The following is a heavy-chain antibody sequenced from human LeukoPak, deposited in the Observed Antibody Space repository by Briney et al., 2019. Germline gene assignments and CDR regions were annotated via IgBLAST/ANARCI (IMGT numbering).Heavy chain of an antibody. CDR1: GDSISSSSYY. CDR2: IYYSGST. D-gene: IGHD5-18*01. Sequence: PSETLSLTCTVSGDSISSSSYYWGWIRQPPGKGLEWIGNIYYSGSTYYNPSLRSRLTISLDTSKNQFSLKLSSVTAADTAVYYCASQRGYNYGYVDYWGQGTLVTVSS. J-gene: IGHJ4*02. V-gene: IGHV4-39*01. CDR3: ASQRGYNYGYVDY.